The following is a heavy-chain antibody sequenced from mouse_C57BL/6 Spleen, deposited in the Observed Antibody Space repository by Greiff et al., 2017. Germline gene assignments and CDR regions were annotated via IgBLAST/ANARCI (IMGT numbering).Heavy chain of an antibody. CDR3: ARSGGFIPYAMDY. CDR1: GYTFTDYN. CDR2: INPNNGGT. Sequence: VHVKQSGPELVKPGASVKIPCKASGYTFTDYNMDWVKQSHGKSLEWIGDINPNNGGTIYNQKFKGKATLTVDKSSSTAYMELRSLTSEDTAVYYCARSGGFIPYAMDYWGQGTSVTVSS. V-gene: IGHV1-18*01. J-gene: IGHJ4*01. D-gene: IGHD1-1*01.